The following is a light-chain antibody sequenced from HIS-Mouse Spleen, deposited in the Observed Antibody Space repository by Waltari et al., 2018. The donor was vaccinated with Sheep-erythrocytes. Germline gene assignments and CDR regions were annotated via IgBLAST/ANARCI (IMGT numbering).Light chain of an antibody. CDR2: EVS. CDR1: SSDVGVYNY. CDR3: SSYAGSNNFV. Sequence: QSALTQPPSASGSPGQSVTIACTGTSSDVGVYNYVSWSQQHPGKAPKLMSYEVSKRPSGVPDRFSGSKSGNTASLTVSGLQAEDEADYYCSSYAGSNNFVFGTGTKVTVL. V-gene: IGLV2-8*01. J-gene: IGLJ1*01.